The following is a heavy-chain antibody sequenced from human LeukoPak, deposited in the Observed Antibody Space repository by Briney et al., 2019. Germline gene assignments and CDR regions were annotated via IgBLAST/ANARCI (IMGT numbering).Heavy chain of an antibody. CDR2: ISSSGSTI. J-gene: IGHJ6*04. CDR1: GFTFSSYS. V-gene: IGHV3-48*04. CDR3: AELGITMIGGV. Sequence: GGSLRLSCAASGFTFSSYSMNWVRQAPGKVLEWVSYISSSGSTIYYADSVKGRFTISRDNAKNSLYLQMNSLRAEDTAVYYCAELGITMIGGVWGKGTTVTISS. D-gene: IGHD3-10*02.